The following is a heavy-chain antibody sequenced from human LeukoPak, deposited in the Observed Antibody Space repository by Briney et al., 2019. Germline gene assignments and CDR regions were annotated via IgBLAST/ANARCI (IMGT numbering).Heavy chain of an antibody. Sequence: PGGSLRLSCAASGFTFSSYEMNWVRQAPGKGLEWVSYISSSGSTIYHADSVKGRFTISRDNAKNSLYLQMNSLRAEDTAAYYCARGGPDYVWGSYRPYYFDYWGQGTLVTVSS. CDR2: ISSSGSTI. CDR1: GFTFSSYE. D-gene: IGHD3-16*02. V-gene: IGHV3-48*03. J-gene: IGHJ4*02. CDR3: ARGGPDYVWGSYRPYYFDY.